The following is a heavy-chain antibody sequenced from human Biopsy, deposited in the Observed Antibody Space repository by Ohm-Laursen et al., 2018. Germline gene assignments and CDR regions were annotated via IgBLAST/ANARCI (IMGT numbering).Heavy chain of an antibody. Sequence: TQTLTLTCSFSGFSLSARGMCVSWIRQAPGKALEWLARVDWDDYKDYSASLQTKLSISKDTSNDQVVLTVNNVDPADTATYYCARTPILIVSAGLVYRHPRHLQGMDVWGQGIAVTVS. V-gene: IGHV2-70*11. CDR3: ARTPILIVSAGLVYRHPRHLQGMDV. J-gene: IGHJ6*02. CDR1: GFSLSARGMC. D-gene: IGHD6-13*01. CDR2: VDWDDYK.